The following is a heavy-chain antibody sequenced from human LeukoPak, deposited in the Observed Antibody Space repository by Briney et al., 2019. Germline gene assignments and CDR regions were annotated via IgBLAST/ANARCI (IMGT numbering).Heavy chain of an antibody. CDR3: ATYTNWVAGDV. Sequence: GGSLRLSCVASGFSLSDSWTSWGSQAPGGGLEWVADIKKDGSVKDYVDSVRGRFTISRDNAKNSLYLQMDSLRAEDTAVYYCATYTNWVAGDVWGQGATVSVSS. V-gene: IGHV3-7*01. CDR1: GFSLSDSW. CDR2: IKKDGSVK. J-gene: IGHJ6*01. D-gene: IGHD7-27*01.